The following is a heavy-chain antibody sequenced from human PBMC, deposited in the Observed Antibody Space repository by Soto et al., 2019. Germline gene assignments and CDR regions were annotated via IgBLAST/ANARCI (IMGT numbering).Heavy chain of an antibody. CDR3: AKDGEQWLAFGY. J-gene: IGHJ4*02. CDR1: GFTFSSYG. V-gene: IGHV3-30*18. Sequence: QVQLVESGGGVVQPGRSLRLSCAASGFTFSSYGMHWVRQAPGKGLEWVAVISYDGSNKYYADSVKGRFTISRDNSKNTLYLQMNSLRAEDTAVYYCAKDGEQWLAFGYWGQGTLVTVSS. D-gene: IGHD6-19*01. CDR2: ISYDGSNK.